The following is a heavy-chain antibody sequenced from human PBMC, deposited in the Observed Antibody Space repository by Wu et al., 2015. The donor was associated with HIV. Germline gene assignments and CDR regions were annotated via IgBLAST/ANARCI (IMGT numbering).Heavy chain of an antibody. D-gene: IGHD1-26*01. J-gene: IGHJ6*03. CDR2: IIPIFGTA. CDR1: GGTFSSYA. Sequence: QVQLVQSGAEVKKPGSSVKVSCKASGGTFSSYAISWVRQAPGQGLEWMGGIIPIFGTANYAQKFQGRVTITADESTSTAYMELSSLRSEDTAVYYCARSRSGSYGYYYYYYYMDVWGKGTTVTVSS. CDR3: ARSRSGSYGYYYYYYYMDV. V-gene: IGHV1-69*12.